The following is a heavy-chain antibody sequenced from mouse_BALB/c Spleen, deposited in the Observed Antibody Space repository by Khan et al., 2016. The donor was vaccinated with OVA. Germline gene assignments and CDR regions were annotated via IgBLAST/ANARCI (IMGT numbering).Heavy chain of an antibody. CDR1: GYAFTDYM. V-gene: IGHV1-54*01. CDR3: SRAGYGFGAY. J-gene: IGHJ3*01. Sequence: QVQLQQSGAELVRPGTSVKVSCKASGYAFTDYMIEWLKQRPGQGLEWIGVINPGSGDTNYNEKFKDKATLTADKSSSTAYMQLSSLTSDDSAVYCGSRAGYGFGAYWGPGTLVTVST. D-gene: IGHD1-2*01. CDR2: INPGSGDT.